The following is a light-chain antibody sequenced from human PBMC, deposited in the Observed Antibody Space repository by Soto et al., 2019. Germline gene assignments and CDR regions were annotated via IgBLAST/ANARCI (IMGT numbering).Light chain of an antibody. J-gene: IGKJ1*01. CDR1: RSLVYSDGNTS. V-gene: IGKV2-30*01. CDR2: EVS. Sequence: DVVVAQSRLPVPVTRGQPASISCRSSRSLVYSDGNTSLNWFHQRPGQSPRRLIFEVSNRDSGVPHSFCGSASGTAFKLKISSVEDADVGFYYCMNGTHCSRTLGQGTNVAI. CDR3: MNGTHCSRT.